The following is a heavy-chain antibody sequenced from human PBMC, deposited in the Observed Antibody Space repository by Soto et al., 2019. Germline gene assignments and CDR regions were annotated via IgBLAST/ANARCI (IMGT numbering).Heavy chain of an antibody. CDR2: INSQSGGT. CDR3: ASERYYTTTTCSAFDY. CDR1: GYIFSDYY. V-gene: IGHV1-2*02. J-gene: IGHJ4*02. Sequence: ASVKVSCKASGYIFSDYYMHWVRQAPGQGLEWMGWINSQSGGTGYAEKVQGQVTMSRDTSISTAYMELRRLTPDDSAMYYCASERYYTTTTCSAFDYWGQGTLVTVSS. D-gene: IGHD2-2*01.